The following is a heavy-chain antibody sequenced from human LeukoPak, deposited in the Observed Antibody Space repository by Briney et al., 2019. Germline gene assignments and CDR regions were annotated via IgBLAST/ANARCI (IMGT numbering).Heavy chain of an antibody. CDR1: GGSISRYY. CDR3: ARARLGFCTGGDCYSVSDAFDI. D-gene: IGHD2-15*01. J-gene: IGHJ3*02. V-gene: IGHV4-4*07. Sequence: PSETLSLTGTVSGGSISRYYWSWIRQPAGKGLEWIGRIYTTGSTNYNPSLKSRVTMSVDPSKNQFSLHLSSVTAADTAVYYCARARLGFCTGGDCYSVSDAFDIWGHGTMVTVSS. CDR2: IYTTGST.